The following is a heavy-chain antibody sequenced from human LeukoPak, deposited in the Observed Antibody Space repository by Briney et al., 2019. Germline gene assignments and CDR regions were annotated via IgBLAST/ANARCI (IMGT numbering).Heavy chain of an antibody. D-gene: IGHD2-15*01. CDR3: ARLLGIVVVVAANNWFDP. V-gene: IGHV5-51*01. J-gene: IGHJ5*02. Sequence: GESLKISCKGSGYSFTSYWIGWVRQMPGKVLEWMGIIYPGDSDTRYSPSFQGQVTISADKSISTAYLQWSSLKASDTAMYYCARLLGIVVVVAANNWFDPWGQGTLVTVSS. CDR2: IYPGDSDT. CDR1: GYSFTSYW.